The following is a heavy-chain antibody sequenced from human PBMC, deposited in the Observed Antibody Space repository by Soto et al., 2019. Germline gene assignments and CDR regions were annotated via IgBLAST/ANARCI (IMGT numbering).Heavy chain of an antibody. J-gene: IGHJ4*02. CDR1: GGTFSSYA. CDR2: IIPIFGTA. V-gene: IGHV1-69*13. CDR3: ARGGYDSSGYLGHRAFDY. D-gene: IGHD3-22*01. Sequence: ASVKVSCKASGGTFSSYAISWVRQAPGRGLEWMGGIIPIFGTANYAQKFQGRVTITADESTSTAYMELSSLRSEDTAVYYCARGGYDSSGYLGHRAFDYWGQGTLVTVSS.